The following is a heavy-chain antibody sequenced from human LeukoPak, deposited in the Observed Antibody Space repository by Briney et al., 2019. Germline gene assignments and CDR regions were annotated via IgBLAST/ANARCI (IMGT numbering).Heavy chain of an antibody. Sequence: SQTLSLTCTVSGGSISSGSYYWSWIRQPAGKGLEWIGRIYTSGSTNYNPSLKSRVTISVDTSKNQFSLKLSSVTAADTAVYYCASQVGYYDSSGYSPMGTFDYWGQGTLVTVSS. J-gene: IGHJ4*02. V-gene: IGHV4-61*02. CDR1: GGSISSGSYY. CDR3: ASQVGYYDSSGYSPMGTFDY. D-gene: IGHD3-22*01. CDR2: IYTSGST.